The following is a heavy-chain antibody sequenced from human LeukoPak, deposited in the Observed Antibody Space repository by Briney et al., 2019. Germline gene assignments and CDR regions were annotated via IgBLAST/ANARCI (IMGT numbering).Heavy chain of an antibody. CDR1: GGSISSSNW. CDR2: IYHSGST. CDR3: ARGRYYYDSSGYWGFDP. Sequence: SETLSLTCAVSGGSISSSNWWSWVRQPPGKGLEWIGEIYHSGSTNYNPSLKSRVTISVDKSKNQFSLKLSSVTAADTAVYYCARGRYYYDSSGYWGFDPWGQGTLVTVSS. V-gene: IGHV4-4*02. D-gene: IGHD3-22*01. J-gene: IGHJ5*02.